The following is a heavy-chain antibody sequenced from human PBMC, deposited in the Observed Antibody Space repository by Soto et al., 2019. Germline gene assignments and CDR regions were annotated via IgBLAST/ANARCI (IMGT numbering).Heavy chain of an antibody. CDR1: GFTFSSYS. CDR2: ISSSSGNI. J-gene: IGHJ6*02. D-gene: IGHD6-13*01. CDR3: AWEQQLDYGMDV. V-gene: IGHV3-21*02. Sequence: EVQLVESGGGLVKPGGSLRLSCAASGFTFSSYSMNWVRQAPGKGLEWVASISSSSGNIYYADSVKGRFTIPRDNANNALYLQMSSMRVEDTAVYDCAWEQQLDYGMDVWGQGTTVTVSS.